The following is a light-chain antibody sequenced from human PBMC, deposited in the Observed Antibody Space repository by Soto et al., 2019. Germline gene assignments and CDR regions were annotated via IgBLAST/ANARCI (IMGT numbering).Light chain of an antibody. CDR3: QQYSSYSPKT. V-gene: IGKV1-5*01. CDR1: QSISSW. CDR2: DAT. Sequence: IQITQSPSTLSASVGDRVTITCRASQSISSWLAWYRQKPGKAPKLLIYDATSLESGVPSRFSGSESGTEFTLTISSLQPDDFATYYCQQYSSYSPKTFGQGTKVDIK. J-gene: IGKJ1*01.